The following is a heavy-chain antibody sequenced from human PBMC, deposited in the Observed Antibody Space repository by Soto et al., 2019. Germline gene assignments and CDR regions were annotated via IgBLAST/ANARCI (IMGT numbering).Heavy chain of an antibody. V-gene: IGHV1-69*01. CDR2: IIPIFGTA. CDR1: GGTFSSYA. J-gene: IGHJ6*02. CDR3: ARSVVVAATYYYYGMDV. Sequence: QVQLVQSGAEVKKTGSSVKVSCKASGGTFSSYAISWVRQAPGQGLEWMGGIIPIFGTANYAQKFQGRVTITADESTSTAYMELSSLRSEDTAVYYCARSVVVAATYYYYGMDVWGQGTTVTVSS. D-gene: IGHD2-15*01.